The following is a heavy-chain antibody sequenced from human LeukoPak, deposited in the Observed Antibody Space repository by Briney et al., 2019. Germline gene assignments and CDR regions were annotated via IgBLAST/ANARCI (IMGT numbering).Heavy chain of an antibody. CDR3: ARDGSNWSNDYYHGVDV. CDR1: GGSFSGYY. CDR2: INHSGST. J-gene: IGHJ6*02. V-gene: IGHV4-34*01. D-gene: IGHD4-11*01. Sequence: SETLSLTCAVYGGSFSGYYWSWIRQPPGKGLEWIGEINHSGSTNYNPSLKSRVTISVDTSKNQFSLRLSSVTAADTAVYYCARDGSNWSNDYYHGVDVWGQGTTVTVSS.